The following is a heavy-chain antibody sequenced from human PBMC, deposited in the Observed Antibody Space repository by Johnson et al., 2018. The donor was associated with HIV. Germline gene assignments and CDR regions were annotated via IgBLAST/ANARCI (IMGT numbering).Heavy chain of an antibody. D-gene: IGHD5-18*01. CDR1: GFTFSSYA. J-gene: IGHJ3*02. V-gene: IGHV3-30*09. CDR3: GRPRIQLWSLDAFDI. CDR2: ISNDGSNK. Sequence: MLLVESGGGVVQPGRSLRLSCAASGFTFSSYAIHWVRQAPGKGLEWVAVISNDGSNKNYADSVRGRFAISRDNSKNTLYLQMNSLRGEDTAVYYCGRPRIQLWSLDAFDIWGQGTMVTVSS.